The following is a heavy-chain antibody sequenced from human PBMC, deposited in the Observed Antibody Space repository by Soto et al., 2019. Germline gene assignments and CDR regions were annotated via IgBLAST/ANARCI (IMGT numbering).Heavy chain of an antibody. CDR2: IIPIFGVT. V-gene: IGHV1-69*04. Sequence: QVQVVQSGAEVKKPGSSVKVSCKASGGTFSSYTITWVRQAPGQGREWLGRIIPIFGVTNYAQKFQDRLTMSADRPTTTAYMELSSLTSADTAVYYCVRDWESTTQTWGFGDSWGQGLLVTVSS. D-gene: IGHD3-10*01. CDR3: VRDWESTTQTWGFGDS. CDR1: GGTFSSYT. J-gene: IGHJ4*02.